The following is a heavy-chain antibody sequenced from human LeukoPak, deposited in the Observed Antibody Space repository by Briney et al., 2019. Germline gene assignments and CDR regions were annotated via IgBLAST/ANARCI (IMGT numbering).Heavy chain of an antibody. V-gene: IGHV3-9*01. D-gene: IGHD6-19*01. CDR2: ISWNSGSI. Sequence: TGGSLRLSCAASGFTFDDYAMHWVRQAPGKGLEWVSGISWNSGSIGYADSVKGRFTIPRDNAKNSLYLQMNSLRAEDTALYYCAKEGGYSSGWEIDYWGQGTLVTVSS. CDR1: GFTFDDYA. J-gene: IGHJ4*02. CDR3: AKEGGYSSGWEIDY.